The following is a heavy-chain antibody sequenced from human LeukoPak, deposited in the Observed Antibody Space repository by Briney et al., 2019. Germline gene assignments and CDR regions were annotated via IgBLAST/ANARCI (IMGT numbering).Heavy chain of an antibody. V-gene: IGHV1-18*01. CDR3: ARDTCSGGSCYSDY. D-gene: IGHD2-15*01. CDR2: ISAYNGNT. Sequence: EASVKVSCKASGYTFTSYGISWVRQAPGQGLEWMGWISAYNGNTNYAQKLQGRVTMTTDTSASTAYMELRSLRSDDTAVYYCARDTCSGGSCYSDYWGQGTLVTVSS. J-gene: IGHJ4*02. CDR1: GYTFTSYG.